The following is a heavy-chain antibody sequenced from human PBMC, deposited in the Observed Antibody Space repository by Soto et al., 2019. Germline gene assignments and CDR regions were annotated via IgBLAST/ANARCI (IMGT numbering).Heavy chain of an antibody. CDR1: GGTFSSYA. CDR2: IIPIFGTA. D-gene: IGHD2-21*02. Sequence: QVQLVQSGAEVKKPGSSVKVSCKASGGTFSSYAISWVRQAPGQGLEWMGGIIPIFGTANYAQKFQGRVTITADESTSTAYMELSSLRSEDTAVCYCARGGYCGGDCYRAFDIWGQGTMVTVSS. V-gene: IGHV1-69*01. J-gene: IGHJ3*02. CDR3: ARGGYCGGDCYRAFDI.